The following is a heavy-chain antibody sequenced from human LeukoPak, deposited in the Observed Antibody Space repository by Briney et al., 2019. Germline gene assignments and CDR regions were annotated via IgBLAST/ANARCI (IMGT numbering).Heavy chain of an antibody. Sequence: GGSLRLSCAASGFSFSGHSMNWVRQAPGKGLEWVSGIYTNGRDTRYADSVKGRFTISRDNSKNTLYLQMHSLRVEDTAVYYCAHLVWEYVGGLDVWGQGTTVTVSS. J-gene: IGHJ6*02. V-gene: IGHV3-23*05. D-gene: IGHD3/OR15-3a*01. CDR2: IYTNGRDT. CDR3: AHLVWEYVGGLDV. CDR1: GFSFSGHS.